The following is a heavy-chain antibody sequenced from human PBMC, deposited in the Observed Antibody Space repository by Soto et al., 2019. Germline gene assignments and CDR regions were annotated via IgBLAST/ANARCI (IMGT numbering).Heavy chain of an antibody. D-gene: IGHD3-10*01. CDR1: GFTFSGYA. J-gene: IGHJ2*01. V-gene: IGHV3-23*01. Sequence: EVQLLDSGGGLGQPGGSLRLSCAASGFTFSGYALTWVRQAPGKGLGWVSAISGGGDATFYADSVKGRFTISRDNSKNTLYLQMNTLRAEDTAVYYCARKVSGSTGRPDLWYFDLWGRGTLVTVSS. CDR3: ARKVSGSTGRPDLWYFDL. CDR2: ISGGGDAT.